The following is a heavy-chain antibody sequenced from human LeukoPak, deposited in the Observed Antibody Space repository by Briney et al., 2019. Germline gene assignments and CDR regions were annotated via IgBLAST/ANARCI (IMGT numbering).Heavy chain of an antibody. CDR3: ARDHYDILTGYSSFDY. Sequence: ASVKVSCKASGYTFTNYGINWVRQAPGQGLEWMGWISCYDGTTKYTQKFQGRVTLTTDTSTRTAYMELSSLRSEDTAVYYCARDHYDILTGYSSFDYWGQGTLVTVSS. D-gene: IGHD3-9*01. CDR1: GYTFTNYG. J-gene: IGHJ4*02. CDR2: ISCYDGTT. V-gene: IGHV1-18*01.